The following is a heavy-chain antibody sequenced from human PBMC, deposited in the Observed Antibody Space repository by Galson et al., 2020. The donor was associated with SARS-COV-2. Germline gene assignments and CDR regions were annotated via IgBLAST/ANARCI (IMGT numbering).Heavy chain of an antibody. J-gene: IGHJ6*02. CDR3: ARDLPRSSGWGVNYYYGMDV. Sequence: ASVTVSCKASGYTFTSYYMHWVRQAPGQGLEWMGIINPSGGSTSYAQTFQGRVTMTRDTSTSTVYMELSSLRSEDTAVYYCARDLPRSSGWGVNYYYGMDVWGQGTTVTVSS. CDR1: GYTFTSYY. D-gene: IGHD6-19*01. CDR2: INPSGGST. V-gene: IGHV1-46*01.